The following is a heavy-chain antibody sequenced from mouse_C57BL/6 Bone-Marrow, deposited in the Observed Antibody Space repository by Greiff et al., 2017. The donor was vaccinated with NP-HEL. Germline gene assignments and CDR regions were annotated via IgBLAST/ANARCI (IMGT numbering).Heavy chain of an antibody. V-gene: IGHV6-3*01. CDR3: TGYDYDGY. Sequence: EVKLMESGGGLVQPGGSMKLSCVASGFTFSNYWMNWVRQSPEKGLEWVAQIRLKSDNYATHYAESVKGRFTISRDDSKSSVYLQMNNLRAEDTGIYYCTGYDYDGYWGQGTTLTVSS. D-gene: IGHD2-4*01. J-gene: IGHJ2*01. CDR2: IRLKSDNYAT. CDR1: GFTFSNYW.